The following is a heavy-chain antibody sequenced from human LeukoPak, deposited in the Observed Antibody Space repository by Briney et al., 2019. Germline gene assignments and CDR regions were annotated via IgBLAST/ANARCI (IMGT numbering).Heavy chain of an antibody. J-gene: IGHJ4*02. CDR1: GFTFNSYW. CDR2: ILQDGREK. Sequence: GGSLRLSCAASGFTFNSYWMSWVRQAPGKGLEWVAYILQDGREKKDVDSVKGRLTISRDNAESSLSLKMNSLRAEDTAVYYCARALPVNPYPYLFDYWGQGTLVTVSS. V-gene: IGHV3-7*01. CDR3: ARALPVNPYPYLFDY. D-gene: IGHD3-10*01.